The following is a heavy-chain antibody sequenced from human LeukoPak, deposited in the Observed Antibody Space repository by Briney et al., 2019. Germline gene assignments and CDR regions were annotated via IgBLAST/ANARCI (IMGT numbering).Heavy chain of an antibody. CDR3: ARGYSGYDYPFDY. J-gene: IGHJ4*02. CDR1: GFTFSSYV. V-gene: IGHV3-33*01. Sequence: GGSLRLSCAASGFTFSSYVMHWVRQAPGKGLEWVAVIWYDGSNKYYADSVRGRFTISRDNSKNTLYLQMNSLRAEDTAVYYCARGYSGYDYPFDYWGQGTLVTVSS. D-gene: IGHD5-12*01. CDR2: IWYDGSNK.